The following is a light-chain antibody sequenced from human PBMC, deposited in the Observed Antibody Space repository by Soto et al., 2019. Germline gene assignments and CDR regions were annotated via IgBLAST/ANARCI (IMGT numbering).Light chain of an antibody. CDR1: QTISSW. J-gene: IGKJ1*01. CDR3: QLYYSYPWT. V-gene: IGKV1-5*01. CDR2: DAS. Sequence: DIQMTPSPSTLSGSLRDGFTITVRASQTISSWLAWYQQKPGKAPKLLIYDASNLESGVPSRFSGSGSGTEFALTISSLQPDDFATYYCQLYYSYPWTFGQGTKVDIK.